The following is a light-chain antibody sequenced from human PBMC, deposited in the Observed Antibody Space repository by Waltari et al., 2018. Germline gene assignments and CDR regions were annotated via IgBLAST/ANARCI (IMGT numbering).Light chain of an antibody. CDR2: GAS. V-gene: IGKV3-20*01. CDR3: QQYGSSPGT. J-gene: IGKJ1*01. CDR1: QRVSSSY. Sequence: EIVLTQSPGTLYLSPGERATLSCRASQRVSSSYLAWYQQKPGQAPRLLIYGASSRATGIPDRFSGSGSGTDFTLTISRLEPEDFAVYYCQQYGSSPGTFGPGTKVEIK.